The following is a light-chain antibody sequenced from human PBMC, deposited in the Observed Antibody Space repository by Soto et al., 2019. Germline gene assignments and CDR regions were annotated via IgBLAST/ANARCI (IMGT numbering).Light chain of an antibody. Sequence: QSALTQPASVSGSPGQSVTISCTGTSSDVGTYNYVSWYQLHPGKAPKLMIYEVSNRPSGVSNRFSGSKSGNTASLTISGLQAEDEADYYCSSYSSRSTLYVFXTGTKVTGL. CDR2: EVS. J-gene: IGLJ1*01. V-gene: IGLV2-14*01. CDR1: SSDVGTYNY. CDR3: SSYSSRSTLYV.